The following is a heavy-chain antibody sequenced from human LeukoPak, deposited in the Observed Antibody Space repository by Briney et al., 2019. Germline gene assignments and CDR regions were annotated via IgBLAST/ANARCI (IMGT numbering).Heavy chain of an antibody. CDR3: ARVGKGSSGYRSLWYYYYYMDV. Sequence: GGSLRLSCAASGFTFDDYGMSWVRQAPGKGLEWVSGINWNGGSTGYADSVKGRFTISRDNAKNSLYLQMNSLRAEDTALYYCARVGKGSSGYRSLWYYYYYMDVWGKGTTVTVSS. CDR1: GFTFDDYG. J-gene: IGHJ6*03. CDR2: INWNGGST. V-gene: IGHV3-20*04. D-gene: IGHD3-22*01.